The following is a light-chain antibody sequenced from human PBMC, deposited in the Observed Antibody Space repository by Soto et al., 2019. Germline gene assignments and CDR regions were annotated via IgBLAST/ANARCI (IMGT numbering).Light chain of an antibody. V-gene: IGLV2-23*01. CDR1: SNVVGSYNL. Sequence: QSVLTQPASVSGFPGQSITISCTGTSNVVGSYNLVSWYQHHPGKAPKLMIFEGSKRPSGVSNRFSGSKSGNTASLTISGLQVEDEADFYCCSYAGSNYYVFGTGTKVTVL. J-gene: IGLJ1*01. CDR3: CSYAGSNYYV. CDR2: EGS.